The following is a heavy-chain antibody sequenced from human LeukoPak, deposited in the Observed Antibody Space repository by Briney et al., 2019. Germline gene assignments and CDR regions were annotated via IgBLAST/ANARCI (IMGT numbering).Heavy chain of an antibody. CDR1: GYSISSGYY. D-gene: IGHD2-21*01. CDR3: ARPVDYYYYYMDV. J-gene: IGHJ6*03. CDR2: IYHSGST. Sequence: SETLSLTCAVSGYSISSGYYWGWIRQPPGKGLEWSGSIYHSGSTYYNPSLQSRVTISVDKSKNQFSLKLSSVTAADTAVYYCARPVDYYYYYMDVWGKGTTVTVSS. V-gene: IGHV4-38-2*01.